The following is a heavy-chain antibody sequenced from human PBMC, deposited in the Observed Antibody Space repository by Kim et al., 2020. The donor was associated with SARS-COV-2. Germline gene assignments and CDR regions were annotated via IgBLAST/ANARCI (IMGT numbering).Heavy chain of an antibody. J-gene: IGHJ5*02. D-gene: IGHD3-10*01. CDR1: GYTFTSSH. Sequence: ASVKVSCKASGYTFTSSHIQWVRQAPGLGLEWMGVINPSGGSTTYAQKLQGRVIMTRDTSTGTVYMELSSLRSEDTALYYCARGTWGGGGWGYGSGQYNRFDPWGQGTLVTVSS. CDR3: ARGTWGGGGWGYGSGQYNRFDP. CDR2: INPSGGST. V-gene: IGHV1-46*03.